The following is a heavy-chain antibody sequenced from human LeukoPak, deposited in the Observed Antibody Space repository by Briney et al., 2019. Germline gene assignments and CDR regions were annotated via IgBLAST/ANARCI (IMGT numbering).Heavy chain of an antibody. CDR1: GGSISSYY. D-gene: IGHD5-18*01. V-gene: IGHV4-59*08. Sequence: PSETLSLTCTVSGGSISSYYWSWIRQPPGKGLEWIGYIYYSGSTNYKSPLKSRVTISVDTSKNQFSLKLSSVTAADTAVYYCARAVSNTAMVKYFDYWGQGTLVTVSS. J-gene: IGHJ4*02. CDR3: ARAVSNTAMVKYFDY. CDR2: IYYSGST.